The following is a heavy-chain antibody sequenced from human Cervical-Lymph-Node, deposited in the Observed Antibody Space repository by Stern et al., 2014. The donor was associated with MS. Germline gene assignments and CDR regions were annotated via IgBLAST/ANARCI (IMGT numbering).Heavy chain of an antibody. CDR3: ARDLPTTVTTAGDFDY. Sequence: VQLVESGAEMKKPGASVKVSCKASGYPFTGYYLHWVRQAPGQGLEWMGRINPNIDGTNYAQRFHGRVTMTWDTSIGTAYMELASLKSDDTAVYYCARDLPTTVTTAGDFDYWGQGTLVTVSS. CDR2: INPNIDGT. V-gene: IGHV1-2*06. J-gene: IGHJ4*02. D-gene: IGHD4-17*01. CDR1: GYPFTGYY.